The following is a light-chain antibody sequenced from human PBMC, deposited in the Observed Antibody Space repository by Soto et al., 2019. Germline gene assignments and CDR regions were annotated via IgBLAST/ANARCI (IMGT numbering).Light chain of an antibody. CDR1: SSDVGGYNY. V-gene: IGLV2-14*03. CDR2: DVS. CDR3: SSYTSSTTLDVV. J-gene: IGLJ2*01. Sequence: QSVLTQPASVSGSPGQSITISCTGTSSDVGGYNYVSWYQHHPGKAPKLMIYDVSNRPSGVSNRFSGSKSGNTASLTISGLQAEDEADYYCSSYTSSTTLDVVFGGGTQLTVL.